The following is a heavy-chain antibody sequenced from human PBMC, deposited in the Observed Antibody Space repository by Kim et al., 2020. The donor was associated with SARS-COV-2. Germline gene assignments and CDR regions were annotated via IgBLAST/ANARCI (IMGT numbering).Heavy chain of an antibody. J-gene: IGHJ6*03. D-gene: IGHD3-3*01. CDR2: MNPNSGDT. CDR1: GYTFTSYD. V-gene: IGHV1-8*01. Sequence: ASVKVSCKASGYTFTSYDINWVRQATGQGLEWMGWMNPNSGDTGYAQKFQGRVTMTRNTSISTAYMELSSLRSEDTAVYYCATGGIWSGYYIGYYYYYMDVWGKGTTVTVSS. CDR3: ATGGIWSGYYIGYYYYYMDV.